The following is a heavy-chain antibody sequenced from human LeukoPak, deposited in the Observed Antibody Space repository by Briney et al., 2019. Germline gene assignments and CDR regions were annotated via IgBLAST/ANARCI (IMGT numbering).Heavy chain of an antibody. J-gene: IGHJ4*02. CDR3: TREALELRDVHGY. CDR2: INPNSGGT. V-gene: IGHV1-2*02. CDR1: GYTFTGYY. Sequence: VASVKVSCKASGYTFTGYYMHWVRQAPGQGLEWMGWINPNSGGTNYAQKFQGRVTMTRDTSISTVYMELSRLRSDDTAVYYCTREALELRDVHGYWGQGTLVTVSS. D-gene: IGHD1-7*01.